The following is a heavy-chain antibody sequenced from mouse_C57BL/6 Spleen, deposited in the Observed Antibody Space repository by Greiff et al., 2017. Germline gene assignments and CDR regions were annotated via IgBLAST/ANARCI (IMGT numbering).Heavy chain of an antibody. CDR2: ISDGGSYT. J-gene: IGHJ2*01. Sequence: EVKLMESGGGLVKPGGSLKLSCAASGFTFSSYAMSWVRQTPEQRLEWVATISDGGSYTYYPDNVKGRFTISRDNAKNNLYLQMSHLKSEDTAMYHCARDNYDCLDYWGQGTTLTVSS. D-gene: IGHD2-4*01. V-gene: IGHV5-4*01. CDR3: ARDNYDCLDY. CDR1: GFTFSSYA.